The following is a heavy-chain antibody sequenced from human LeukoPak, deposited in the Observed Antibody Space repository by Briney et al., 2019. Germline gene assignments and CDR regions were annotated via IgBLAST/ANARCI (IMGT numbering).Heavy chain of an antibody. D-gene: IGHD3-9*01. V-gene: IGHV4-39*01. CDR1: GGSISSSSCY. J-gene: IGHJ4*02. Sequence: SETLSLTCTVSGGSISSSSCYWGWIRQPPGKGLEWIGSIYYSGSTYYNPSLKSRVTISVDTSKNQFSLKLSSVTAADTAVYYCAREYYDILTGYKGTDYWGQGTLVTVSS. CDR3: AREYYDILTGYKGTDY. CDR2: IYYSGST.